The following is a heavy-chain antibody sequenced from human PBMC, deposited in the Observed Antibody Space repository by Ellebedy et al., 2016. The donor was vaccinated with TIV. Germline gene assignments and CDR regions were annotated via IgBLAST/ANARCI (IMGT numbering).Heavy chain of an antibody. CDR2: ISGSGGST. CDR1: GFTFSSYA. CDR3: AKVRHYYGSGRGQFFDY. J-gene: IGHJ4*02. Sequence: GESLKISCAASGFTFSSYAMSWVRQAPGKGLDWVSAISGSGGSTYYADSVKGRFTISRDNSQNTLYLQMNSLRAEDTAVYYFAKVRHYYGSGRGQFFDYWGQGTLVTVSS. V-gene: IGHV3-23*01. D-gene: IGHD3-10*01.